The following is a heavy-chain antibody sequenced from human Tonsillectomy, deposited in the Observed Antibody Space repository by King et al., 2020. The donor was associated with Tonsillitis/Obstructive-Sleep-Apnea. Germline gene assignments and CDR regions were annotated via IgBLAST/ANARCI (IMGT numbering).Heavy chain of an antibody. CDR2: ISYDGGNE. J-gene: IGHJ4*02. V-gene: IGHV3-30*03. Sequence: VQLVESGGGVVQPGRSLRLSCEASGFTFSSFGMHWVRQAPGKGLQWVAVISYDGGNENYVDSVKGRFTISRDNSKKTLYLQMSSLTAEDTAVYYCARGSREFDYWGQGTLVTVSS. CDR3: ARGSREFDY. CDR1: GFTFSSFG.